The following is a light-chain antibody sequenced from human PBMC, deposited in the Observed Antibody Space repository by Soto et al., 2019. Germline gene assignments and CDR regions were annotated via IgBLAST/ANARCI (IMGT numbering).Light chain of an antibody. V-gene: IGKV3-15*01. J-gene: IGKJ1*01. CDR2: GAS. CDR3: QQYNNWPPWT. Sequence: EIVMTQSPATLSVSPGERATLSCRASQSVSSNLAWYQQKPGQAPSLLIYGASTRSTGVPARFSGSGSGTEFTLTISSLQSEDFAVYYCQQYNNWPPWTFGKGTKVEIK. CDR1: QSVSSN.